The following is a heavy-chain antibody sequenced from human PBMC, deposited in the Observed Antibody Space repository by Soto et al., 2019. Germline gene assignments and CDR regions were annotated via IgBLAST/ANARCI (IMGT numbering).Heavy chain of an antibody. CDR3: ARASHNSYDSSGYLYYFDY. J-gene: IGHJ4*02. CDR2: ISYDGINK. CDR1: GFTFSSYA. V-gene: IGHV3-30-3*01. D-gene: IGHD3-22*01. Sequence: PGGSLRLSCAAAGFTFSSYAMHWVRQAPVKGLEWVAVISYDGINKYYPNSVKGRFTISRDNSRNTLYLQMNSLSADDTGVYYCARASHNSYDSSGYLYYFDYWGQGTLVTVSS.